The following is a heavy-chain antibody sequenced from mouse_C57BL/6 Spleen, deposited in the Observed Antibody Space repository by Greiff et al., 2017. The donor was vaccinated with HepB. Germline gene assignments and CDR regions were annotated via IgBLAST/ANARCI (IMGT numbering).Heavy chain of an antibody. CDR3: ARGGSSYRDYAMDY. Sequence: VQLQQPGAELVKPGDSVKMSCKASGYTFTSYWITWVKQRPGQGLEWIGDIYPGSGSTNYNEKFKSKATLTVDTSSSTAYMQLSSLTSEDSAVYYCARGGSSYRDYAMDYWGQGTSVTVSS. J-gene: IGHJ4*01. CDR1: GYTFTSYW. V-gene: IGHV1-55*01. D-gene: IGHD1-1*01. CDR2: IYPGSGST.